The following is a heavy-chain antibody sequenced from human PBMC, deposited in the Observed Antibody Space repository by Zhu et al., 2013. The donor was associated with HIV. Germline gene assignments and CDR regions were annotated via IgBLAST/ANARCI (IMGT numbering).Heavy chain of an antibody. J-gene: IGHJ4*02. Sequence: VQLVQSGAEVNKPGASVKVSCKASGYTFIGHYLHWVRQAPGQGLEWMGWINPNSGGTNYAQKFQGRVTMTRDTSISTAYMELRRLRSDDTAVYYCTRSPSSGWDGRPFEYWGQGTLVTVSS. CDR2: INPNSGGT. CDR3: TRSPSSGWDGRPFEY. CDR1: GYTFIGHY. V-gene: IGHV1-2*02. D-gene: IGHD6-19*01.